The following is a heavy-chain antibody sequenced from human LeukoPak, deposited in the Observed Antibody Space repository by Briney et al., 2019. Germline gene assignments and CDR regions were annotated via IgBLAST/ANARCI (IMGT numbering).Heavy chain of an antibody. CDR3: AGLVGAEGVDY. J-gene: IGHJ4*02. D-gene: IGHD1-26*01. Sequence: SETLSLTCAVYGGSFSGYYWSWIRQPPGKGLEWIGEINHSGSTNYNPSLKSRVTISVDTSKNQFSLKLSSVTAADTAVYYCAGLVGAEGVDYWGQGTLVTVSS. V-gene: IGHV4-34*01. CDR2: INHSGST. CDR1: GGSFSGYY.